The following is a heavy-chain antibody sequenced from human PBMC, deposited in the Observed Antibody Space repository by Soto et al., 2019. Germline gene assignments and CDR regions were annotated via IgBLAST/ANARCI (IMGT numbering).Heavy chain of an antibody. J-gene: IGHJ3*02. CDR1: GNSFTNYA. CDR2: INAGNGNT. Sequence: ASVKVSCKASGNSFTNYAMHWVRQAPGQRLQWMGWINAGNGNTKYSQKFQDRVTFTRDTPAKTAYMELSSLRSEDTAVYYCARVRSGAFDIWGQGTMVTVSS. D-gene: IGHD4-17*01. V-gene: IGHV1-3*01. CDR3: ARVRSGAFDI.